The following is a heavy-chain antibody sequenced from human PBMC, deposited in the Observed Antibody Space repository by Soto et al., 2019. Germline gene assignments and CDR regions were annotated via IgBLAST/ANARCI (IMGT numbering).Heavy chain of an antibody. J-gene: IGHJ3*02. V-gene: IGHV3-23*01. CDR1: GFMFNNSA. D-gene: IGHD2-21*01. CDR2: VSDNGGSRGGT. CDR3: ARAKAVVIAALDI. Sequence: GSLRLSCKASGFMFNNSAMTWVRQAPGQGLQWVASVSDNGGSRGGTYYADSVKGRFTISRDNSKNTLYLQLDSLTGADTAVYYCARAKAVVIAALDIWGQGTMVTVSS.